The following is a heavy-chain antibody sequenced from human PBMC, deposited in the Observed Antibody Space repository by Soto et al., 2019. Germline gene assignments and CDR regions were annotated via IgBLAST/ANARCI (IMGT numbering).Heavy chain of an antibody. D-gene: IGHD6-13*01. J-gene: IGHJ4*02. V-gene: IGHV4-59*01. CDR1: GGSISGYY. Sequence: PSETLSLTCTVSGGSISGYYWSWIRQPPGKGLEWIGYMYNTGSTVYNPSFKSRVTISVDTSKNQFSLKLNSVTAADTAVYYCARDSGYSSSWSTFDYWGQGTLVTVSS. CDR3: ARDSGYSSSWSTFDY. CDR2: MYNTGST.